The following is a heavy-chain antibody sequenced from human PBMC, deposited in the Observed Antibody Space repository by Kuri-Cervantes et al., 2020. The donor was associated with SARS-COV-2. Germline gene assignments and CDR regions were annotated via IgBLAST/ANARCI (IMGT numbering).Heavy chain of an antibody. CDR3: ARDLGDSSSSLELNYYYYYYMDV. Sequence: ASVKVSCKASGFTFTGFHLHWVRQALGQGLEWMGWMNLNSGSTQYAQKFHGRVTMTRNTSTSTVYMELSSLRSEDTAVYYCARDLGDSSSSLELNYYYYYYMDVWGKGTTVTDSS. CDR1: GFTFTGFH. V-gene: IGHV1-2*02. CDR2: MNLNSGST. J-gene: IGHJ6*03. D-gene: IGHD6-13*01.